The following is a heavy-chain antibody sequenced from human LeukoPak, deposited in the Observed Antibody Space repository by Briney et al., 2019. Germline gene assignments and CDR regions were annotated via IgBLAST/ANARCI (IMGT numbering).Heavy chain of an antibody. CDR3: ARGEQLVDFDY. J-gene: IGHJ4*02. CDR1: GGTFSTYA. D-gene: IGHD6-6*01. CDR2: INPNSGGT. Sequence: ASVKVSCKASGGTFSTYAISWVRQAPGQGLEWMGWINPNSGGTNYAQKFQGRVTMTRDTSISTAYMELSRLRSDDTAVYYCARGEQLVDFDYWGQGTLVTVSS. V-gene: IGHV1-2*02.